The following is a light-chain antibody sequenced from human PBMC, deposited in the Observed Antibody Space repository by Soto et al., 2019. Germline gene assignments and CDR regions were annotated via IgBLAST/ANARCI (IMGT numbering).Light chain of an antibody. Sequence: QSALTQPPSASGSPGQSVTISCTGTSSDVGAYNFVSWFQQHPGKAPKLLIYEVDQRPSGVPDRFSGSKSGNTASLTVSGLQADDEADYYCGSNASDYKFVFGTGTKVTVL. CDR1: SSDVGAYNF. CDR2: EVD. V-gene: IGLV2-8*01. J-gene: IGLJ1*01. CDR3: GSNASDYKFV.